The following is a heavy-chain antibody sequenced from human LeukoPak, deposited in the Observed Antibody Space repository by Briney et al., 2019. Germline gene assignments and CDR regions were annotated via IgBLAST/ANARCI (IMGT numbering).Heavy chain of an antibody. CDR1: RYTFTIYY. J-gene: IGHJ3*02. D-gene: IGHD2-21*02. CDR2: INPSGGST. V-gene: IGHV1-46*01. CDR3: ARDIIVVTAIQAPPHAFDI. Sequence: ASVTVSCTASRYTFTIYYMHWVRQAPGQGLEWMGIINPSGGSTSYAQKFQGRVTMTRDTSTSTVYMELSSLRSEDTAVYYCARDIIVVTAIQAPPHAFDIWGQGTMVTVSS.